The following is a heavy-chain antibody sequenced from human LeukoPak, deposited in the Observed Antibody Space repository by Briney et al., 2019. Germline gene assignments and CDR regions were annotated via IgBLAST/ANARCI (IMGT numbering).Heavy chain of an antibody. CDR2: ISWNSGSI. Sequence: GGSLRLSCAASGFTFDNYAMHWVRQAPGKGLEWVSGISWNSGSIGYADSVKGRFTISRDNAKNSLYLQMNSLRAEDTALYFCVKDYCSSTSCYTDYWGQGTLVTVSS. V-gene: IGHV3-9*01. CDR1: GFTFDNYA. D-gene: IGHD2-2*02. CDR3: VKDYCSSTSCYTDY. J-gene: IGHJ4*02.